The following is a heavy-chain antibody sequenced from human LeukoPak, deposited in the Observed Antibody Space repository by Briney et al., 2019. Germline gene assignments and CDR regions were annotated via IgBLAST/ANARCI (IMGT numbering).Heavy chain of an antibody. V-gene: IGHV2-5*02. CDR1: GFSLSSRGVG. CDR2: IYWDDDK. Sequence: SGPTLVNPTQTLTLTCTFSGFSLSSRGVGVGWVRQPPGEALEWLALIYWDDDKRYSPSLRSRLTITKDTSKNQVVLTMTNVDPVDTATYYCAHRRYLYGSWNFGSFDYWGQGTLVTVSS. CDR3: AHRRYLYGSWNFGSFDY. J-gene: IGHJ4*02. D-gene: IGHD6-19*01.